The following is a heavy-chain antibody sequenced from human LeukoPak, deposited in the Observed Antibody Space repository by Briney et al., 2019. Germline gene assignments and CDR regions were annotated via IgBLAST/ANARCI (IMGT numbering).Heavy chain of an antibody. CDR3: ARRLSYSSGYYY. J-gene: IGHJ4*02. CDR2: INHSGNT. V-gene: IGHV4-34*01. D-gene: IGHD3-22*01. CDR1: GGSFSYYY. Sequence: SETLSLTCAVYGGSFSYYYWSWIRQPPGKGLEWIGEINHSGNTNYNPSLKSRVTISVDTSKNQFSLKLSSVTAADTAVYYCARRLSYSSGYYYWGQGTLVTVSS.